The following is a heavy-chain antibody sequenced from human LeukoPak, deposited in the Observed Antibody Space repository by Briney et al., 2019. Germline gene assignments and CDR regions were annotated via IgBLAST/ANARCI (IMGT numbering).Heavy chain of an antibody. J-gene: IGHJ4*02. CDR3: AREFIFGPLDF. CDR1: GFTFSGYP. D-gene: IGHD3-3*02. CDR2: VSFDGSDK. Sequence: GGSLRLSCAASGFTFSGYPMHWVRQAPGEGLEWVSFVSFDGSDKDYAESVKGRFTISRDNSKNTLFLQVNSLRVEDSGVYYCAREFIFGPLDFWGQGTLVTVSS. V-gene: IGHV3-30*04.